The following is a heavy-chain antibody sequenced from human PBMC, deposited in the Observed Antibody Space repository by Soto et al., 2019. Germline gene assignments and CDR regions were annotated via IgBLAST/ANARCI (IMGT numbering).Heavy chain of an antibody. CDR1: GYSISGGFY. J-gene: IGHJ5*02. Sequence: TSETLSLTCDVSGYSISGGFYWGWIRQPPGKGLEWIANIYHSGSAYYTPSLKTRVTTSVDTSKNQISLRLNSVTAADTAVYFCARVRIFDYWFDPWGXGIPVTVSS. CDR3: ARVRIFDYWFDP. V-gene: IGHV4-38-2*01. D-gene: IGHD3-3*01. CDR2: IYHSGSA.